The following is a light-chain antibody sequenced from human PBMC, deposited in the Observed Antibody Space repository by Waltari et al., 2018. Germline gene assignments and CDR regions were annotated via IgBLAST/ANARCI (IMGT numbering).Light chain of an antibody. CDR3: QQRSDWPRT. CDR1: QSIGTF. CDR2: DAS. J-gene: IGKJ1*01. V-gene: IGKV3-11*01. Sequence: EIVLTQSPPTLSLSPGERATLSCRPSQSIGTFLAGWQQKPGQAPSPLIYDASYRATDIPARFSGAGSGTDFTLTISSLEPEDFAVYFCQQRSDWPRTFGQGTRVEIK.